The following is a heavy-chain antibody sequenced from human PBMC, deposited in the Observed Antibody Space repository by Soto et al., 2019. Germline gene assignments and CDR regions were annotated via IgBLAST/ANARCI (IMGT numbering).Heavy chain of an antibody. V-gene: IGHV1-46*01. Sequence: GASVKVSCKASGYTFTSYAMHWVRQAPGQGLEWMGIINPSGGSTSYAQKFQGRVTMTRDTSTSTVYMELSSLRSEDTAVYYCAGKYYYDSSGYYYVGAFDIWGQGTMVTVSS. D-gene: IGHD3-22*01. CDR1: GYTFTSYA. CDR2: INPSGGST. J-gene: IGHJ3*02. CDR3: AGKYYYDSSGYYYVGAFDI.